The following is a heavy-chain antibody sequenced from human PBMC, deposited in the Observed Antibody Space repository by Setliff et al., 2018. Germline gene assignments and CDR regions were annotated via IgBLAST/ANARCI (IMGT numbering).Heavy chain of an antibody. CDR3: ARLVRDIVVVPAPGGDYYYYYGMDV. CDR2: IHPSNSDT. J-gene: IGHJ6*02. V-gene: IGHV5-51*01. D-gene: IGHD2-2*01. Sequence: GESLKISCKGSGYSFTSYWIGWVRQMPGEGLEWMGIIHPSNSDTVYSPSFQGQVTISADKSISTAYLQWSSLKASDTAMYYCARLVRDIVVVPAPGGDYYYYYGMDVWGQGTTVTVSS. CDR1: GYSFTSYW.